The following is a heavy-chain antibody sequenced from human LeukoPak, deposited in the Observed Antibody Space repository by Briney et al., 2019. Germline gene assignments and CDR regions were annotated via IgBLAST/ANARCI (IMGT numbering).Heavy chain of an antibody. V-gene: IGHV4-61*05. CDR2: IYYSGST. D-gene: IGHD6-6*01. J-gene: IGHJ4*02. CDR1: GGSISSSSYY. Sequence: SETLSLTCTVSGGSISSSSYYWSWIRQPPGKGLEWIGYIYYSGSTNYTPSLKSRVTISVDMSKNQFSLKLSSVTAADTAVYYCARGRRGSSRLGRVPPYYFDYWGQGTLVTVSS. CDR3: ARGRRGSSRLGRVPPYYFDY.